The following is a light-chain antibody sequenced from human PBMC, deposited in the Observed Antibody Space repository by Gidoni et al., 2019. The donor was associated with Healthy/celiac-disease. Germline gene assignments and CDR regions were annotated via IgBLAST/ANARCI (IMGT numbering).Light chain of an antibody. CDR1: SGHSSYA. V-gene: IGLV4-69*01. J-gene: IGLJ2*01. CDR3: QTWGTGIVV. Sequence: QLVLTHSPSASASLAASVKLTCTLSSGHSSYAIAWHQQQPEKGPRYLMKLNSDGSHSKGDGIPDRFSGSSSGAERYLTISSLQSEDEADYYCQTWGTGIVVFGGGTKLTVL. CDR2: LNSDGSH.